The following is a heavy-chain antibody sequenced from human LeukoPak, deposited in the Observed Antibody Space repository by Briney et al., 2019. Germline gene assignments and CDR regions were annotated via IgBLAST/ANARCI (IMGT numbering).Heavy chain of an antibody. CDR1: GFTFSSYA. CDR3: ASGGIAVAGTAWSAYYFDY. CDR2: ISGSGGST. Sequence: PGGSLRLSCAASGFTFSSYAMSWVRQAPEKGLEWVSAISGSGGSTYYADSVKGRFTISRDNSKNTLYLQMNSLRAEDTAVYYCASGGIAVAGTAWSAYYFDYWGQGTLVTVSS. D-gene: IGHD6-19*01. J-gene: IGHJ4*02. V-gene: IGHV3-23*01.